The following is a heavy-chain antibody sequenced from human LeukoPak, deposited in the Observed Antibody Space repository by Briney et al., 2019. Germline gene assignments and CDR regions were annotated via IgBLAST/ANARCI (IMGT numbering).Heavy chain of an antibody. J-gene: IGHJ4*02. D-gene: IGHD6-13*01. CDR2: IKQDGSEK. CDR1: GFTFSSYW. CDR3: ASRAGYSSSWSAFDY. Sequence: GGSLRLSCAASGFTFSSYWMSWVRQGPGTGLEWVAKIKQDGSEKSYVDSVKGRFTISRDNVKNSLYLQMNSLRAEDTAVYYCASRAGYSSSWSAFDYWGQGTLVTVSS. V-gene: IGHV3-7*05.